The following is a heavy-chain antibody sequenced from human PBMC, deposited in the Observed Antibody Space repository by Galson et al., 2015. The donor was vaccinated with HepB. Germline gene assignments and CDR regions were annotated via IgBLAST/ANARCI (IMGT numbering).Heavy chain of an antibody. D-gene: IGHD3-22*01. CDR3: AREYRYSQYDSSGNGAFDI. J-gene: IGHJ3*02. CDR1: GGTFSSYA. V-gene: IGHV1-69*13. CDR2: IIPIFGTA. Sequence: SVKVSCKASGGTFSSYAISWVRQAPGQGLEWMGGIIPIFGTANYAQKFQGRVTITADESTSTAYMELSSLRSEDTAVYYCAREYRYSQYDSSGNGAFDIWGQGTMVTVSS.